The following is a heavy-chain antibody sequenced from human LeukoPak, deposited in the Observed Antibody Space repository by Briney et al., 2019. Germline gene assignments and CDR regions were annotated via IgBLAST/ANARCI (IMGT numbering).Heavy chain of an antibody. CDR3: AKGEVDSSSRVPHLDY. J-gene: IGHJ4*02. CDR2: ISYDGSNK. CDR1: GFTFSSYG. D-gene: IGHD6-6*01. Sequence: GGSLRLSCAASGFTFSSYGMRRVRQAPGKGLEWVAVISYDGSNKYYADSVKGRFTISRDNSKNTLYLQMNSLRAEDTAVYYCAKGEVDSSSRVPHLDYWGQGTLVTVSS. V-gene: IGHV3-30*18.